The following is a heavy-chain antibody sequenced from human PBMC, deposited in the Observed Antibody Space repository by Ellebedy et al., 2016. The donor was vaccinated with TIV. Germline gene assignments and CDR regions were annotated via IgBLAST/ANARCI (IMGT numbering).Heavy chain of an antibody. CDR3: ARIQSSGWSYPFDH. J-gene: IGHJ4*02. CDR2: VGVTNDDT. D-gene: IGHD6-19*01. Sequence: GESLKISXIASGFRFSDSGMAWVRQAPGKGLEWVSTVGVTNDDTHYADSVKGRFTISRDNSNNTLFLQLNSLRVEDTAVYYCARIQSSGWSYPFDHWGQGTLVAVSS. V-gene: IGHV3-23*01. CDR1: GFRFSDSG.